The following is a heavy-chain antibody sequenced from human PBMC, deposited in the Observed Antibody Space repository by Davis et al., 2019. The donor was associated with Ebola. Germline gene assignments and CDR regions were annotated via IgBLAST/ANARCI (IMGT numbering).Heavy chain of an antibody. CDR2: ISAYNGNT. V-gene: IGHV1-18*01. CDR1: GYTFTSYG. J-gene: IGHJ4*02. CDR3: AKSADKYYDFWSGYYTDY. Sequence: ASVKVSCKASGYTFTSYGISWVRQAPGQGLEWMGWISAYNGNTNYAQKLQGRVTMTTDTSTSTAYMELRSLRSDDTTVYYCAKSADKYYDFWSGYYTDYWGQGTLVTVSS. D-gene: IGHD3-3*01.